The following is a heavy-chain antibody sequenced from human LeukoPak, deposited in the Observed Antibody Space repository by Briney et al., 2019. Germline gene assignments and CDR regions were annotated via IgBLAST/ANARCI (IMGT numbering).Heavy chain of an antibody. Sequence: SQTLSLTCTVSGPSISSGGYYWSWIRQHPGKGLEWIGYIYYSGSTYYNPSLKSRFTISVDTSKNQFSLKLSSVTAADTAVYYCATLVATTPYYYYGMDVWGKGTTVTVSS. J-gene: IGHJ6*04. V-gene: IGHV4-31*03. CDR1: GPSISSGGYY. D-gene: IGHD5-12*01. CDR2: IYYSGST. CDR3: ATLVATTPYYYYGMDV.